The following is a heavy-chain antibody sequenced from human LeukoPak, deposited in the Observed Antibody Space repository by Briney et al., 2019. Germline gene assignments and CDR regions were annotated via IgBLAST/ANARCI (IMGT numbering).Heavy chain of an antibody. D-gene: IGHD6-19*01. CDR1: GFTFSSYW. CDR2: IKQDGSEK. V-gene: IGHV3-7*01. J-gene: IGHJ5*02. CDR3: ARDLAVAGLGDWFDP. Sequence: GGSLRLSCAASGFTFSSYWMSWVRQAPGKGLEWVANIKQDGSEKYYVDSVKGRFTISRDNAKNSLYLQMNSLRAEDTAVYYCARDLAVAGLGDWFDPWGQGTLVTVSS.